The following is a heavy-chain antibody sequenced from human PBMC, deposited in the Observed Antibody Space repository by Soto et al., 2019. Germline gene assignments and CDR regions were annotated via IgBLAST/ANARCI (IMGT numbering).Heavy chain of an antibody. CDR2: TYYRSKWYN. CDR1: GDSVSIYSGA. D-gene: IGHD1-26*01. J-gene: IGHJ5*01. CDR3: VRLIGNSWLDF. Sequence: SQTLSLTCVISGDSVSIYSGAWNWIRQSPSRGLEWLGRTYYRSKWYNDYAESVKSRIIINPDTSKNQFSLHLNSVTPEDTAVYYCVRLIGNSWLDFWGQGTLVTVSS. V-gene: IGHV6-1*01.